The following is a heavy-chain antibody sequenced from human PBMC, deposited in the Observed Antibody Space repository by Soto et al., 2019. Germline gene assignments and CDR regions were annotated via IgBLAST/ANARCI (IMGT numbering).Heavy chain of an antibody. V-gene: IGHV1-18*01. Sequence: ASVKVSCKASGYTFTSYGISWVRQAPGQGLEWMGWISAYNGNTNYAQKLQGRVTMTTDTSTSTAYMELRSLRSDDTAVYYCARDCPYCSSTSCYAGNDYYYYMDVWGKGTTVTVSS. CDR1: GYTFTSYG. CDR3: ARDCPYCSSTSCYAGNDYYYYMDV. D-gene: IGHD2-2*01. J-gene: IGHJ6*03. CDR2: ISAYNGNT.